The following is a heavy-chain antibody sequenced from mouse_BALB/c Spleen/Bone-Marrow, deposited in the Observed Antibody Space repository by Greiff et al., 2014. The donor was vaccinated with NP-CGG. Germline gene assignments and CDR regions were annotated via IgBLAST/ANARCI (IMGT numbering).Heavy chain of an antibody. J-gene: IGHJ3*01. CDR2: IVPGSGST. CDR3: ARELGDY. V-gene: IGHV1-9*01. Sequence: LQQSGAELMKPGASVKIPCKATGYTFSSYWIEWVKQRPGHGLEWIGEIVPGSGSTNYNEKFKGKATFTADTSSNTAYMQLSSLTSEDSAVYYCARELGDYWGQGTLVTVSA. D-gene: IGHD4-1*01. CDR1: GYTFSSYW.